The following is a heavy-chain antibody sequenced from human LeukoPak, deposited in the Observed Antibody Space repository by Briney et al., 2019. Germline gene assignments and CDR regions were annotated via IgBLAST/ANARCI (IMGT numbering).Heavy chain of an antibody. CDR3: ATAAVAGDQDY. Sequence: ASVKVSCKASGYTFTSYYMHWVRQAPGQGLEWMGIINPSGGSTSYAQKFQGRVTMTRDMSTSTVYMELSSLRSEDTAVYYCATAAVAGDQDYWGQGTLVTVSS. CDR2: INPSGGST. D-gene: IGHD6-19*01. CDR1: GYTFTSYY. J-gene: IGHJ4*02. V-gene: IGHV1-46*01.